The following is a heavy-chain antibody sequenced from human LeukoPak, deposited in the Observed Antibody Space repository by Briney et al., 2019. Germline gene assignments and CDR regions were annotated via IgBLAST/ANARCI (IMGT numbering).Heavy chain of an antibody. CDR2: INHSGYT. CDR3: ARIWPDL. Sequence: GSLRLSCAASGFTFSSYAMSWVRQAPGKGLEWIGEINHSGYTNYNPSLKSRVTISVDTSKKQFSLRLNSVTAADTAVYYCARIWPDLWGRGTLVTVSS. J-gene: IGHJ2*01. CDR1: GFTFSSYA. D-gene: IGHD3-10*01. V-gene: IGHV4-34*01.